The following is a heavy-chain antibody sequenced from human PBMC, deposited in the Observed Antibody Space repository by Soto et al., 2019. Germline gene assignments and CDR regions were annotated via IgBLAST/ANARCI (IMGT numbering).Heavy chain of an antibody. V-gene: IGHV3-30-3*01. CDR3: ARESHTRWGSYYYGLDV. J-gene: IGHJ6*02. CDR1: GFTFSSYA. CDR2: ISYDGSNK. Sequence: GGSLRLSCAASGFTFSSYAMHWVRQAPGKGLEWVAVISYDGSNKYYADSVKGRFTISRDNSKNTLYLQMSSLRAEDTAVYSFARESHTRWGSYYYGLDVWGQGTTVTVSS. D-gene: IGHD7-27*01.